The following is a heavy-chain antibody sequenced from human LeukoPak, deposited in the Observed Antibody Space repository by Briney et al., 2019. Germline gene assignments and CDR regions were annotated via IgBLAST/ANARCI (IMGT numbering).Heavy chain of an antibody. V-gene: IGHV4-4*02. D-gene: IGHD4-17*01. CDR3: ARDAGLYGDYGGSDY. J-gene: IGHJ4*02. CDR1: GGSIISTNW. CDR2: IYHSGST. Sequence: SETLSLTCAVSGGSIISTNWWSWVRQPPGKGLEWIGEIYHSGSTNYNPSLKSRVTISVDNSKNQFSLNLSSVTAADTAVYYCARDAGLYGDYGGSDYWGQGTLVTASS.